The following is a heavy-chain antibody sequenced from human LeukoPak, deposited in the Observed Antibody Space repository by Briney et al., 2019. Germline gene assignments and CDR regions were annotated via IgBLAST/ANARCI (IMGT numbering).Heavy chain of an antibody. CDR2: IYYSGST. Sequence: SETLSLTCTVSRGPISSHYWSWIRQPPGKGLEWIGYIYYSGSTNYNPSLKSRVTISVDTSKNQFSLKLSSVTAADTAVYYCARVRYGMDVWGQGTTVTVSS. CDR3: ARVRYGMDV. CDR1: RGPISSHY. J-gene: IGHJ6*02. V-gene: IGHV4-59*11.